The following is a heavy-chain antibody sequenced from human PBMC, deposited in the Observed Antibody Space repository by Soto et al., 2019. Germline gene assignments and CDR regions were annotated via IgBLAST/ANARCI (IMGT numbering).Heavy chain of an antibody. J-gene: IGHJ5*02. V-gene: IGHV4-30-4*01. CDR1: GGSISSGDYY. CDR2: IYYSGST. D-gene: IGHD4-17*01. Sequence: QVQLQESGPGLVKPSQTLSLTCIVSGGSISSGDYYWSWVRQPPGKGLEWIGYIYYSGSTYYNQSLKSRVTISADTSKNQFSLKLSSVTAADTAVYYCARAKGLLTVTTSWFDPWGQGTLVTVSS. CDR3: ARAKGLLTVTTSWFDP.